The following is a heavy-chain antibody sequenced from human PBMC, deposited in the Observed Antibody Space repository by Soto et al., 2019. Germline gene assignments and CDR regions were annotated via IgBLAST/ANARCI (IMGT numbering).Heavy chain of an antibody. CDR1: GYTFTRYG. D-gene: IGHD3-3*01. V-gene: IGHV1-18*01. J-gene: IGHJ5*02. CDR3: ARIFIDELVFGWFDP. Sequence: GASVKVSCKASGYTFTRYGISWVLQAPGQGLEWMGWISAYNGNTNYAQKLQGRVTMTTDTSTSTAYMELRSLRSDDTAVYYCARIFIDELVFGWFDPWGQGTLVTVS. CDR2: ISAYNGNT.